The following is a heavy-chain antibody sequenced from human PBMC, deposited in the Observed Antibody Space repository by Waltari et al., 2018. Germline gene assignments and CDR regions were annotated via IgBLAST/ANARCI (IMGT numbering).Heavy chain of an antibody. CDR3: ARGGGHYGSGSYYNFDY. D-gene: IGHD3-10*01. CDR2: INHSGST. CDR1: GGSFSGYY. Sequence: QVQLQQWGAGLLKPSETLSLTCAVHGGSFSGYYWSWIRQPPGKGLEWIGEINHSGSTNYNPSLKSRVTISVDTSKNQFSLKLSSVTAADTAVYYCARGGGHYGSGSYYNFDYWGQGTLVTVSS. V-gene: IGHV4-34*01. J-gene: IGHJ4*02.